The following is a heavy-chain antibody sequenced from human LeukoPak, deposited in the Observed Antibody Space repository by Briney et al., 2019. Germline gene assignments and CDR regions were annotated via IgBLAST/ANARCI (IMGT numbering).Heavy chain of an antibody. CDR3: ARSGSTPTAAAGTFDY. J-gene: IGHJ4*02. CDR2: ISAYNGNT. CDR1: GYTFTIYG. V-gene: IGHV1-18*01. D-gene: IGHD6-13*01. Sequence: AAVTVSFTSSGYTFTIYGISWVRQATGQGREWMGWISAYNGNTNYAQKPQGRVAITTDTSTSTAYIELRRLSSDDRAGHFFARSGSTPTAAAGTFDYWGQGTMVTVSS.